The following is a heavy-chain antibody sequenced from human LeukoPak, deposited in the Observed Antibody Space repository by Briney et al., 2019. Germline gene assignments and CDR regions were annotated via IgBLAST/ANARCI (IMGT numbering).Heavy chain of an antibody. CDR2: ISYDGSNK. D-gene: IGHD6-13*01. V-gene: IGHV3-30*04. J-gene: IGHJ4*02. Sequence: GGSLRLSCAASGFTFSSYAMHRVRQAPGKGLEWVAVISYDGSNKYYADSVKGRFTISRDNSKNPLYLQMNSLRAEDTAVYYCARDPAAAGIVDYWGQGTLVTVSS. CDR3: ARDPAAAGIVDY. CDR1: GFTFSSYA.